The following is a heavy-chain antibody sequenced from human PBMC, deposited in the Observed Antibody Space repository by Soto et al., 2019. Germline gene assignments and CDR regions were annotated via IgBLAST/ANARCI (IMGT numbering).Heavy chain of an antibody. CDR1: GGSISSGGYY. D-gene: IGHD3-22*01. Sequence: QVQLQESGPGLVKPSQTLSLTCTVSGGSISSGGYYWSWIRQHPGKGLEWIGYIYYSGSTYYNPSLNRRVTISVDTSKNQFSLKLSSVPAADTAVYYCARAYYDSSGYLVLFDYWGQGTLVTVSS. V-gene: IGHV4-31*03. CDR2: IYYSGST. J-gene: IGHJ4*02. CDR3: ARAYYDSSGYLVLFDY.